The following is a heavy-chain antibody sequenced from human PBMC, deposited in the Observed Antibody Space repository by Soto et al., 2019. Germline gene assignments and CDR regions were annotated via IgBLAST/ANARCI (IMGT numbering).Heavy chain of an antibody. CDR1: GYSFSNYW. Sequence: EVQLVQSGAEVKKPGESLKISCEASGYSFSNYWIGWVRQMPGKGLEWVGIIYPGDSETRYSPSFQGQVTISADESISTTYRQWSSLKASDTAMYYCARRGLELRVIEYWGQGTLVTVSS. CDR3: ARRGLELRVIEY. D-gene: IGHD1-7*01. CDR2: IYPGDSET. J-gene: IGHJ4*02. V-gene: IGHV5-51*01.